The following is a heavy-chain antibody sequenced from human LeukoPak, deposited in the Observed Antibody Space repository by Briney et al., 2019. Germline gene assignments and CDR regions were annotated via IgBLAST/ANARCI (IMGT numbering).Heavy chain of an antibody. CDR2: ISRTSTYI. CDR1: GFSFSTYS. CDR3: ARTVLSAYALDY. Sequence: GGSLRLSCAASGFSFSTYSMNWVRQAPGKGLEWVSSISRTSTYIFYADSVKGRFTISRDNAESSLYLQMNSLRAEDTAVYYCARTVLSAYALDYWGQGTLVTVSS. D-gene: IGHD5-12*01. V-gene: IGHV3-21*01. J-gene: IGHJ4*02.